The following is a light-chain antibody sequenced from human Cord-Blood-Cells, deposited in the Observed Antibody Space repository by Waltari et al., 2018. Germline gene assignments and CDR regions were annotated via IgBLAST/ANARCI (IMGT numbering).Light chain of an antibody. CDR1: QSISSY. V-gene: IGKV1-39*01. CDR3: QQSYSTPRGVT. Sequence: DIQMTLYPSSLSASVGDRVTITSRASQSISSYLNWYQQKSGKAPKLLIYAASSLQSGVPSRVSGSGSGTDVALTLSSLQPEDVATYDCQQSYSTPRGVTFGGGTKVEIK. CDR2: AAS. J-gene: IGKJ4*01.